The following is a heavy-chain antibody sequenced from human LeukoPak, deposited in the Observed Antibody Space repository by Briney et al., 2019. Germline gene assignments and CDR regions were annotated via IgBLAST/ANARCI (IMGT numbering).Heavy chain of an antibody. D-gene: IGHD5-18*01. V-gene: IGHV3-23*01. CDR3: AKDAGYINTWSED. Sequence: HPGGSLRLSCAASGFTFSSYGMSWIRQAPGEGLEWVSSISGSGGSTYYADSVKGRFTITRDNSKNTLYMQMNSLRAEDTAVYYCAKDAGYINTWSEDWGQGTLVTVSS. J-gene: IGHJ5*02. CDR1: GFTFSSYG. CDR2: ISGSGGST.